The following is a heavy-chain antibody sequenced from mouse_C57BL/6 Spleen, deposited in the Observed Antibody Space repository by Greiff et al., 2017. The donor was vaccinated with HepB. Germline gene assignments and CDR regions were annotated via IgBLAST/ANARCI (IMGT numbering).Heavy chain of an antibody. D-gene: IGHD2-4*01. Sequence: QVQLQQPGAELLKPGASVKLSCKAPGYTFTSYWMHWVKQRHGQGLEWIGMIHPKSGSTNYNEKFKSKATLSVDKSSSTAYMQLSSLTTEDSAVCYCARYDDSAWFAYWGQGTLVTVSA. CDR2: IHPKSGST. V-gene: IGHV1-64*01. J-gene: IGHJ3*01. CDR3: ARYDDSAWFAY. CDR1: GYTFTSYW.